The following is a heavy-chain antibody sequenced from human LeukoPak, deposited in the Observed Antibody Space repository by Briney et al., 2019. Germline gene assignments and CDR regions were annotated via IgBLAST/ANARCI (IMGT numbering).Heavy chain of an antibody. Sequence: GGSLRLSCAASGFTFSSYAMSWVRQAPGKGLEWVSAISGSGGSTYYADSVKGRFTISRDNSKNTLYLQMNSLRADDTAVYYCAKSHTYYYDTTAYYYFDYWGQGTLVTVSS. CDR1: GFTFSSYA. J-gene: IGHJ4*02. V-gene: IGHV3-23*01. CDR3: AKSHTYYYDTTAYYYFDY. D-gene: IGHD3-22*01. CDR2: ISGSGGST.